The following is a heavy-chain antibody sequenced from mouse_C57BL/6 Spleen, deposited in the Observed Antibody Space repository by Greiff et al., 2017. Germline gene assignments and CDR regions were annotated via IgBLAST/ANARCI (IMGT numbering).Heavy chain of an antibody. CDR2: IDPSDSST. CDR3: ARERYYRAWFAD. V-gene: IGHV1-69*01. J-gene: IGHJ3*01. Sequence: QVQLQQPGAELVMPGASVKLSCKASGYTFTSYWMHWVKQRPGQGLEWIGEIDPSDSSTNYNQQFKGKSTLTVDKSSSTAYMQLSSLTSEDSAVYYCARERYYRAWFADGGQGTLVTVSA. D-gene: IGHD2-14*01. CDR1: GYTFTSYW.